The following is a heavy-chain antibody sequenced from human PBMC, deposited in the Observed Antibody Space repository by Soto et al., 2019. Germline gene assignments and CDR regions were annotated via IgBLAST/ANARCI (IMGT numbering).Heavy chain of an antibody. Sequence: PGGSLRLSCAASGFSVSSTYMTWVRQAPGKGLEWVSVIYSGGPTYYADSVKGRFIISRDNSNNTLYFQMNSLRAEDTAVYYCATLTKYDILTGFYPCWGQGTLVTVSS. V-gene: IGHV3-66*01. D-gene: IGHD3-9*01. CDR2: IYSGGPT. CDR3: ATLTKYDILTGFYPC. CDR1: GFSVSSTY. J-gene: IGHJ4*02.